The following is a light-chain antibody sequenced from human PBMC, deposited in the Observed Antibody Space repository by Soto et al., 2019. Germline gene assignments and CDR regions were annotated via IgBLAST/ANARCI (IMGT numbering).Light chain of an antibody. CDR1: QGIRND. CDR2: TAS. J-gene: IGKJ2*01. V-gene: IGKV1-17*01. Sequence: DIQMTQSPSSLSASVGDRVTITCRASQGIRNDLGWFQQKPGKAPKRLIYTASSLQSGVPSRFSGSGSGTDFTLSTSSLHPEYFATYYCLQHNSYPLTFGQVTKLEIK. CDR3: LQHNSYPLT.